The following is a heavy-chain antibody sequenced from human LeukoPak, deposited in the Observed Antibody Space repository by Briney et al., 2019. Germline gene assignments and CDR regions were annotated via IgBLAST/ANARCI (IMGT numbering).Heavy chain of an antibody. CDR2: IYSGGST. CDR1: GFTVSSNY. Sequence: GGSLRLSCAASGFTVSSNYMSWVRQAPGKGLEWVSVIYSGGSTYYADSVKGRFTISRDNPKNTLYLQMNSLRAEDTAVYYCARGSYGDYDGYWGQGTLVTVSS. V-gene: IGHV3-66*01. J-gene: IGHJ4*02. D-gene: IGHD4-17*01. CDR3: ARGSYGDYDGY.